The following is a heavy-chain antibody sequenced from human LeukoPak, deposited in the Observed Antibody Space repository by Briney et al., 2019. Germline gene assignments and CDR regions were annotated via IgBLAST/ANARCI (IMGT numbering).Heavy chain of an antibody. CDR3: ARDGPAYTSRWYDYYYGLDV. J-gene: IGHJ6*02. D-gene: IGHD2-2*01. Sequence: ETLSLTCTVSGDSIGSYFWSWIRQSPGKGLKWIGHIYHSGSTNYNPSLKSRVTISVDTSKNQFSLKLTSVTSADTAVYYCARDGPAYTSRWYDYYYGLDVWGQGTTVTVSS. V-gene: IGHV4-59*01. CDR1: GDSIGSYF. CDR2: IYHSGST.